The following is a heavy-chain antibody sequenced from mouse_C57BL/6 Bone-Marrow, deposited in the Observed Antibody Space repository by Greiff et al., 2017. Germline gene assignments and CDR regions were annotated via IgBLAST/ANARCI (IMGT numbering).Heavy chain of an antibody. CDR1: GYAFTNYL. CDR3: ARCRVETGTYFDY. D-gene: IGHD4-1*01. Sequence: VQLQQSGAELVRPGTSVKVSCKASGYAFTNYLIEWVKQRPGQGLEWIGVINPGSGGTNYNEKFKGKATLTAAKSYSTAYMQLSSLTSEDSAVYFCARCRVETGTYFDYWGQGTTLTVSS. V-gene: IGHV1-54*01. CDR2: INPGSGGT. J-gene: IGHJ2*01.